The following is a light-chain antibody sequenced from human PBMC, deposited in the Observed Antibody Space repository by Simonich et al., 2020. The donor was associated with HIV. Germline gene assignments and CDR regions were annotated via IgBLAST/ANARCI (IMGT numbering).Light chain of an antibody. Sequence: EIVMTPSPATLSVSPGERATLSCRASQSVSSNLAWYQQKPGQAPRLLIFGASTRAAGSPARFSGSGSGTEFTLTISSMQSEDVATYFCQQYNSYTWTFGQGTKVEIK. J-gene: IGKJ1*01. CDR1: QSVSSN. CDR3: QQYNSYTWT. CDR2: GAS. V-gene: IGKV3-15*01.